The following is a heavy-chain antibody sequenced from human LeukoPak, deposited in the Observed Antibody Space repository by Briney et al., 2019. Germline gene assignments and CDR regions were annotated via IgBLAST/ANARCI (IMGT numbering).Heavy chain of an antibody. CDR1: GFTFSSYS. CDR2: TSSSSSYI. D-gene: IGHD3-22*01. CDR3: AREEAYYYDSSGYYYPPFDY. Sequence: GGSLRLSCAASGFTFSSYSMNWVRQAPGKGLEWVSSTSSSSSYIYYADSVKGRFTISRDNAKNSLYLQMNSLRAEDTAVYYCAREEAYYYDSSGYYYPPFDYWGQGTLVTVSS. V-gene: IGHV3-21*01. J-gene: IGHJ4*02.